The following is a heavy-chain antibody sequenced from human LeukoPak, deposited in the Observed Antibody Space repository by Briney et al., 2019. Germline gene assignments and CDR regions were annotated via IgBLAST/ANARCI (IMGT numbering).Heavy chain of an antibody. J-gene: IGHJ4*02. CDR1: GFTFSSYW. Sequence: GGSLRLSCAASGFTFSSYWMSWVRQAPGKGLEWVGLIKSKTDGGTTDYAAPVKGRFSISRDDSKNTLYLQMNSLKTEDTAVYYCTTDQAAMAEAFDYWGQGTLVTVSS. V-gene: IGHV3-15*01. CDR3: TTDQAAMAEAFDY. CDR2: IKSKTDGGTT. D-gene: IGHD5-18*01.